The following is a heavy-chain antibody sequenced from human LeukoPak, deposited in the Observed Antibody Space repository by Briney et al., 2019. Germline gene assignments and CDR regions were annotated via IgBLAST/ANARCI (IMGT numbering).Heavy chain of an antibody. CDR3: ARLSYSSSLRDYYYYYMDV. CDR2: IYPGDSDT. Sequence: GESLKISCKGSGYSFTSYWIGWVRQMPGKGLEWMGIIYPGDSDTRYSPSFQGQVTISADKSISTAYLQWSSLKASDIAMYYCARLSYSSSLRDYYYYYMDVWGKGTTVTVSS. V-gene: IGHV5-51*01. D-gene: IGHD6-6*01. J-gene: IGHJ6*03. CDR1: GYSFTSYW.